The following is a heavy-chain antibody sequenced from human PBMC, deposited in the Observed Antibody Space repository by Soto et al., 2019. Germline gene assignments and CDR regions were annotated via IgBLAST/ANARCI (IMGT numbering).Heavy chain of an antibody. D-gene: IGHD2-15*01. J-gene: IGHJ3*02. Sequence: PSETLSLTCTVSGGSISSGGYYCSWIRQHPGKGLEWIGYIYYSGSTYYNPSLKSRVTISVDTSKNQFSLKLSSVTAADTAVYYCARVLEDIVVVVAATPHAFDIWGQGTMVTVSS. CDR1: GGSISSGGYY. CDR2: IYYSGST. V-gene: IGHV4-31*03. CDR3: ARVLEDIVVVVAATPHAFDI.